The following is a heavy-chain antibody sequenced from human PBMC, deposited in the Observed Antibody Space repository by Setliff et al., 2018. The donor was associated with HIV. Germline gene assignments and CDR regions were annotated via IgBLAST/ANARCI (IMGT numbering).Heavy chain of an antibody. CDR1: GFTFSSYA. CDR3: AKDGVGATFYYYYYYMDV. J-gene: IGHJ6*03. Sequence: GGSLRLSCAASGFTFSSYAMGWVRQAPGKGLEWVSVISGSGGSTYYADSVKGRFTISRDNSKNTLYLQMNSLRAEDTAVYYCAKDGVGATFYYYYYYMDVWGKGTTVTVSS. D-gene: IGHD1-26*01. V-gene: IGHV3-23*01. CDR2: ISGSGGST.